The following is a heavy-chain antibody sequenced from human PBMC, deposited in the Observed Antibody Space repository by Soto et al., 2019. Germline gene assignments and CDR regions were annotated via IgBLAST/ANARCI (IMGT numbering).Heavy chain of an antibody. CDR1: GDSVSSNSAA. CDR3: ARGQGRVQTIFGVVKLYYYGMDV. Sequence: SQTLSLTCAISGDSVSSNSAAWNWIRQSPSRGLEWLGRTYYRSKWYNDYAVSVKSRITINPDTSKNKFSLQQNSVTPEDSAVYFCARGQGRVQTIFGVVKLYYYGMDVWGQGTTVTVSS. CDR2: TYYRSKWYN. V-gene: IGHV6-1*01. J-gene: IGHJ6*02. D-gene: IGHD3-3*01.